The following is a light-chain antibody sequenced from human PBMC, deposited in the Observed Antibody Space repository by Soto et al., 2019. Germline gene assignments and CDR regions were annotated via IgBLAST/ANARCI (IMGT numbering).Light chain of an antibody. V-gene: IGLV2-14*01. CDR2: EVS. CDR3: SSSTSSSTLYV. Sequence: QSALTQPASVSGSPGQSITISCTRTSSDVGGYNYVSWYQQHPGKAPKLMIYEVSNRPSGVSNRFSGSKSGNTASLTISGLQAEDEVDYYCSSSTSSSTLYVFGTGTKLTVL. J-gene: IGLJ1*01. CDR1: SSDVGGYNY.